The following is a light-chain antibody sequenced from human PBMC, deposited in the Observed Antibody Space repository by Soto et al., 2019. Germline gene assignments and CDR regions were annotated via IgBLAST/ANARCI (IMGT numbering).Light chain of an antibody. V-gene: IGLV2-14*01. CDR2: EVT. CDR1: SSDIGGYSY. CDR3: SSYTSSRTYV. Sequence: QSALTQPASVSGSPGQSVTISCTGTSSDIGGYSYVSWYQQHPGKAPKVMIYEVTNRPSGVSNRFSGSKSGNMASLTISGLQAEDEADYYCSSYTSSRTYVFGTGTKVTVL. J-gene: IGLJ1*01.